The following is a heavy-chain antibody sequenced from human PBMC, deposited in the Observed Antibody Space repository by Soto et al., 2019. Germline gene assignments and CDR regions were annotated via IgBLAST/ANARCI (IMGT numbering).Heavy chain of an antibody. CDR2: IDTSGNT. D-gene: IGHD6-13*01. CDR3: ARYSSNWFQTEGMDV. CDR1: GGSISTYY. J-gene: IGHJ6*02. V-gene: IGHV4-4*07. Sequence: SETLSLTCTVSGGSISTYYWSWIRQPAGKGLEWIGRIDTSGNTNYNPSLKSRVTMSVDTSKKQFSLKLTSVTAANTAVYYCARYSSNWFQTEGMDVWGQGTTVT.